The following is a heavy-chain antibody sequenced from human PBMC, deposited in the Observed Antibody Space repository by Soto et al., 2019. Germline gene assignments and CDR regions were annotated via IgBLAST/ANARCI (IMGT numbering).Heavy chain of an antibody. Sequence: QVQLVESGGGVVQPGGSLRLSCAASGFSLSDYAMHWVRQAPGKGLEWVAYVSYDESNKYYTESVKGRFSISRDTSKNTLSLQMDTLRPDDTAVYCRPRDGPLPYTSGWDFVMLDQWGQGTLVTVS. J-gene: IGHJ4*02. CDR2: VSYDESNK. CDR1: GFSLSDYA. CDR3: PRDGPLPYTSGWDFVMLDQ. D-gene: IGHD6-19*01. V-gene: IGHV3-30-3*01.